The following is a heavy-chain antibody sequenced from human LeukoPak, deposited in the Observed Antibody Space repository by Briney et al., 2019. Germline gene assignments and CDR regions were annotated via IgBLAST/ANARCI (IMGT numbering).Heavy chain of an antibody. CDR1: GGSIGSYY. CDR2: IYYSGST. V-gene: IGHV4-59*08. J-gene: IGHJ5*02. CDR3: ARHTYCSGGSCYSGNWFDP. D-gene: IGHD2-15*01. Sequence: SETLSLTCTVSGGSIGSYYWSWIRQPPGKGLEWIGYIYYSGSTNYNPSLKSRVTISVDTSKNQFSLKLSSVTAADTAVYYCARHTYCSGGSCYSGNWFDPWGQGTLVTVSS.